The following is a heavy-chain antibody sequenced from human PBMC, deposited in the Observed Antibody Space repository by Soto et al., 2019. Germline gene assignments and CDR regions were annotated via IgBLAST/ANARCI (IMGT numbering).Heavy chain of an antibody. CDR3: ARDLQYFDY. CDR1: GGSIGTSSYY. Sequence: PSETLSLTCTVSGGSIGTSSYYWGWIRQPPGKGLEWIGSIYYSGSTYYNPSLKSRVTISVDTSKNQFSLKLSSVTAADTAVYYCARDLQYFDYWGQGTLVTVSS. D-gene: IGHD1-1*01. J-gene: IGHJ4*02. V-gene: IGHV4-39*02. CDR2: IYYSGST.